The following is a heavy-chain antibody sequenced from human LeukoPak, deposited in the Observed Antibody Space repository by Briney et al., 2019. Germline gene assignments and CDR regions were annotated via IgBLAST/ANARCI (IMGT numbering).Heavy chain of an antibody. J-gene: IGHJ5*02. CDR2: INHSGSA. CDR1: GGSFSGYY. V-gene: IGHV4-34*01. Sequence: ETLSLTCAVYGGSFSGYYWSWIRQPPGKGLEWIGEINHSGSANYNPSLKSRVTISVDTSKNQFSLKLSSVTAADTAVYYCARVGPDYFDYNWFDPWGQGTLVTVSS. D-gene: IGHD2/OR15-2a*01. CDR3: ARVGPDYFDYNWFDP.